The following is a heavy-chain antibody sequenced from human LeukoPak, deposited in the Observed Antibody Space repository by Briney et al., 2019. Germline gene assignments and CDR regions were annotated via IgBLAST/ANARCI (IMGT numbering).Heavy chain of an antibody. J-gene: IGHJ4*02. D-gene: IGHD3-16*02. CDR3: AKARWRSHFGY. CDR2: ISNSGGST. CDR1: GGSISSSSYY. V-gene: IGHV3-23*01. Sequence: PSETLSLTCTVSGGSISSSSYYWGWVRQAPGKGLEWVSAISNSGGSTDYADPVKGRLTISRDNSKNTLYLQMNSLRAEDTAAYYCAKARWRSHFGYWGQGTLVTVSS.